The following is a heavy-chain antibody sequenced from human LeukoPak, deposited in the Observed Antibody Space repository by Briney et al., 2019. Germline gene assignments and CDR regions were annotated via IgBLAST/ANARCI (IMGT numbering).Heavy chain of an antibody. CDR3: ARAGGITIFGVVYTYNWFDP. CDR1: GYTFTGYG. V-gene: IGHV1-18*01. CDR2: VSAYNGNT. D-gene: IGHD3-3*01. J-gene: IGHJ5*02. Sequence: ASVKVSCKASGYTFTGYGISRVRQAPGQGLEWMGWVSAYNGNTNYAQKLQGRVTMTTDTSTSTAYMELRSLRSDDTAVYYCARAGGITIFGVVYTYNWFDPWGQGTLVTVSS.